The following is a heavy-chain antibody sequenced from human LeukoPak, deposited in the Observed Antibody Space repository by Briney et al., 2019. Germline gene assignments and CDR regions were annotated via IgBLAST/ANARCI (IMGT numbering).Heavy chain of an antibody. J-gene: IGHJ5*02. Sequence: ASVKVSCKASGYTFTRFDINWVQQATGQGLEWMGWISAYNGNTNYAQKLQGRVTMTTDTSTSTAYMELRSLRSDDTAVYYCARDRNGSGTLSWGQGTLVTVSS. V-gene: IGHV1-18*01. D-gene: IGHD3-10*01. CDR2: ISAYNGNT. CDR3: ARDRNGSGTLS. CDR1: GYTFTRFD.